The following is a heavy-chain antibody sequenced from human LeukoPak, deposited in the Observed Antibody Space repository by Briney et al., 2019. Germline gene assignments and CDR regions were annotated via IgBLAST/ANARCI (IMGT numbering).Heavy chain of an antibody. J-gene: IGHJ5*02. Sequence: SVKVSCKASGGTFSSYAISWVRQAPGQGLEWMGGIIPIFGTANYAQKFQGRGTITADESTSPAYMELSSLRSEDTAVYYCARDIDPNTYSSSWFDPWGQGTLVTVSS. CDR2: IIPIFGTA. D-gene: IGHD6-13*01. CDR3: ARDIDPNTYSSSWFDP. V-gene: IGHV1-69*13. CDR1: GGTFSSYA.